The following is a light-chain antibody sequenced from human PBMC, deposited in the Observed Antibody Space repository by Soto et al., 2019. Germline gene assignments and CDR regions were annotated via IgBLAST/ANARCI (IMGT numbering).Light chain of an antibody. V-gene: IGLV4-69*01. CDR3: QTWGTGIWV. Sequence: QLVLTQSPSASASLGASVKLTCTLSSGHSSYAIAWHQQQPEKGPRYLMKLNSDGSHRKGDGIPDRFSGSSSGAEHYLTISSLQSEDEADYYCQTWGTGIWVFGGGTKVTVL. CDR2: LNSDGSH. CDR1: SGHSSYA. J-gene: IGLJ2*01.